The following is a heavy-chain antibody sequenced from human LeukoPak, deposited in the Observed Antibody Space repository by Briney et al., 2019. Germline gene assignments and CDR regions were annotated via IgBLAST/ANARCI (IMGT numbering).Heavy chain of an antibody. V-gene: IGHV3-15*01. CDR3: VIDLDGVRFYYYGMDV. CDR2: IKSKSDGGTT. Sequence: NPGGSLRLSCAASGFTLGNVWMNWVRQAPGKGLEWVGRIKSKSDGGTTDYAAPVKGRFTISREDSEDTLYLQMNSLKAEDTAVYYCVIDLDGVRFYYYGMDVWGQGTTVIVSS. D-gene: IGHD4-17*01. J-gene: IGHJ6*02. CDR1: GFTLGNVW.